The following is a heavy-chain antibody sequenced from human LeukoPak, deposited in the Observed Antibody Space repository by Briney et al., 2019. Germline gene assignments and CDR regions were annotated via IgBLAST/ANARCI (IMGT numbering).Heavy chain of an antibody. CDR3: ARHMGETSVAGTVLGLFDY. Sequence: SETLSLTYTVSGGSISSSSYYWGWIRQPPGKGLEWIGSIYYSGSTYYNPSLKSRVTISVDTSKNQFSLKLSSVTAADTAVYYCARHMGETSVAGTVLGLFDYWGQGTLVTVSS. CDR1: GGSISSSSYY. V-gene: IGHV4-39*01. D-gene: IGHD6-19*01. CDR2: IYYSGST. J-gene: IGHJ4*02.